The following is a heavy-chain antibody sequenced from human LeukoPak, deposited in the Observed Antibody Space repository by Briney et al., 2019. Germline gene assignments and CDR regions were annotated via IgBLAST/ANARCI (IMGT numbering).Heavy chain of an antibody. CDR1: GFTFSSYS. D-gene: IGHD5-24*01. CDR3: ARDRMATIDSFDI. V-gene: IGHV3-21*01. CDR2: ISSSSSYI. J-gene: IGHJ3*02. Sequence: GGSLRLSCAASGFTFSSYSMNWVRQAPGMGLEWVSSISSSSSYIYYADSVKGRFTISRDNAKNSLYLQMNSLRAEDTAVYYCARDRMATIDSFDIWGQGTMVTVSS.